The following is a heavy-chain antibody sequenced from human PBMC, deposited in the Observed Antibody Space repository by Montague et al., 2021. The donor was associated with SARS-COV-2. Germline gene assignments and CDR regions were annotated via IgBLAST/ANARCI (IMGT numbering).Heavy chain of an antibody. J-gene: IGHJ4*02. Sequence: SLRLSCAASGFTFSSYAMHWVRQAPGKGLEWVAVISYDGSNKYYADSVKGRFTISRDNSKNTLYLQMNSLRAEDTAVYYCARDGGSYSYLDYWGQGTLVTVSS. CDR3: ARDGGSYSYLDY. CDR2: ISYDGSNK. CDR1: GFTFSSYA. V-gene: IGHV3-30-3*01. D-gene: IGHD1-26*01.